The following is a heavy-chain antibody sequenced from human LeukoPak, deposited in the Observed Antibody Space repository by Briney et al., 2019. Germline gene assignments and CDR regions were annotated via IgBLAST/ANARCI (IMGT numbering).Heavy chain of an antibody. CDR3: ARGRGSCSSTSCYIWFDP. CDR1: GGPISSVSYY. Sequence: SEALSLTCTVSGGPISSVSYYGSWIRQPAGKGLEWIGRIYTSGSTNYNPPLKSRVTISVDTSKNQFSLKLSSVTAADTAVYYCARGRGSCSSTSCYIWFDPWGQGTLVTVP. D-gene: IGHD2-2*02. J-gene: IGHJ5*02. V-gene: IGHV4-61*02. CDR2: IYTSGST.